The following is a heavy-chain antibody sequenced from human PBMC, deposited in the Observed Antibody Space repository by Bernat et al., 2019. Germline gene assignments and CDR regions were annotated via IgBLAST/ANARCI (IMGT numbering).Heavy chain of an antibody. J-gene: IGHJ4*02. CDR2: ISYDGSNK. Sequence: QVQLVESGGGVVQPGRSLRLSCAASGFTFSNSDMHWVRQAPGKGLEWVALISYDGSNKYYADSVKGRFTISRDNSENTLFLHINSLRPEDADVYYCAIPLGGYCTGGSCHSMPLNNWGQGTLVTVSS. CDR3: AIPLGGYCTGGSCHSMPLNN. D-gene: IGHD2-15*01. V-gene: IGHV3-30*03. CDR1: GFTFSNSD.